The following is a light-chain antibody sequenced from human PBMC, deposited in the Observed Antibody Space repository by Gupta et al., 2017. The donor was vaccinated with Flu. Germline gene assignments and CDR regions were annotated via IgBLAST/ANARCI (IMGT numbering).Light chain of an antibody. J-gene: IGKJ1*01. CDR3: QQYGLLPQT. CDR1: QSVSSLY. CDR2: GAS. Sequence: EIVLTQSPGTLSLSPGEGATLSCRASQSVSSLYLGWYQQKPGQAPRLLIYGASSRATGIPDRFSGSGSGTDFTLTISRLEPEDFAVYYCQQYGLLPQTFGQGTQVEIK. V-gene: IGKV3-20*01.